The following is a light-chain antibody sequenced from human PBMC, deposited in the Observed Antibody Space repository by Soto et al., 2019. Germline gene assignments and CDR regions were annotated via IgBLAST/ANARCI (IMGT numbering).Light chain of an antibody. Sequence: EIVLTQSPATLSLSPGERATLSCRASQSVSSYLAWYQQKPGQAPRLLIYDASNRATGIPARFSGSGSGTDFTLTISSLEPEDLAVYYCQQGLTFGGGTKVEIK. V-gene: IGKV3-11*01. J-gene: IGKJ4*01. CDR3: QQGLT. CDR2: DAS. CDR1: QSVSSY.